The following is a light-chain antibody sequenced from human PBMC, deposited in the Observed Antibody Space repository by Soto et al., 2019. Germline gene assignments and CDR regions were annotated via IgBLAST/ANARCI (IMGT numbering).Light chain of an antibody. CDR1: QSVSGW. CDR2: DAS. CDR3: QQYNTYPRT. J-gene: IGKJ2*01. Sequence: IQMTQSPSTPSASVGDRGTITFRASQSVSGWLAWYQQKPGKAPKLLMSDASSLESGVPSRFSGSGSGTEFTLTISSLQPDDFATYYCQQYNTYPRTFGQGTKVDIK. V-gene: IGKV1-5*01.